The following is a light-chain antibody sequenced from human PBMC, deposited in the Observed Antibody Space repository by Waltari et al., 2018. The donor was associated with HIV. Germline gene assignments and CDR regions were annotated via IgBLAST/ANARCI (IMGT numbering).Light chain of an antibody. V-gene: IGLV6-57*01. Sequence: NFMLTQPHSVSESPGKTVPIPCTRTGGRITRNYVQWYQRRPGGSPTTVIYEDDQRPSGVPGRFSGSIDSSSNSASLTISGLKPEDEADYYCQSSDRNNQVFGGGTKLTVL. J-gene: IGLJ3*02. CDR1: GGRITRNY. CDR2: EDD. CDR3: QSSDRNNQV.